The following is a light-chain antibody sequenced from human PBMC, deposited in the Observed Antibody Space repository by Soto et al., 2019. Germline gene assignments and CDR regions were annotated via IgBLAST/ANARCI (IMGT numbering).Light chain of an antibody. CDR3: QHRSNWPPIT. J-gene: IGKJ5*01. CDR1: QSVSMY. CDR2: DTS. Sequence: PGDTAALSCRASQSVSMYLAWYQQRPGQAPRLLIYDTSNRATGIPARFSARGFGTDFTLIISNLEPEDSAVYYCQHRSNWPPITFGQGTRLEIK. V-gene: IGKV3-11*01.